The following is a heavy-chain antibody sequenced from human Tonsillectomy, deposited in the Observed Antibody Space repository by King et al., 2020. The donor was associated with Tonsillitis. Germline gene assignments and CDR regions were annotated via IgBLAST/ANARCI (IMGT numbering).Heavy chain of an antibody. CDR2: VSGSGGTT. V-gene: IGHV3-23*04. D-gene: IGHD3-10*01. CDR1: GFTFSTYA. CDR3: AKDEEMVRGVDYFDY. J-gene: IGHJ4*02. Sequence: VQLVESGGGLVQPGGSLRLSCAASGFTFSTYAMSWVRQAPGKGLEWVSAVSGSGGTTYYADSVKGRFTISRDNSKNTLYLQMNSLRVEDTAVYYCAKDEEMVRGVDYFDYWGQGTLVTVSS.